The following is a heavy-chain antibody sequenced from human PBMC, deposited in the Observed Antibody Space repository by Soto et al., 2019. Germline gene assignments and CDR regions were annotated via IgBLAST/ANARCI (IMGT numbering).Heavy chain of an antibody. CDR2: INPNSGGT. CDR3: ARDQRRDGYKDWFDP. CDR1: GYTFTGYY. D-gene: IGHD5-12*01. V-gene: IGHV1-2*04. J-gene: IGHJ5*02. Sequence: ASVKVSCKASGYTFTGYYMHWVRQAPGQGLEWMGWINPNSGGTNYAQKFQGWVTMTRDTSISTAYMELSRLRSDDTAVYYCARDQRRDGYKDWFDPWGQGTLVTVSS.